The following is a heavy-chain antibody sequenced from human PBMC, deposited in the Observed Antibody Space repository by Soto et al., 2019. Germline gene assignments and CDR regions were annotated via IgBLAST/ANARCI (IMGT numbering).Heavy chain of an antibody. V-gene: IGHV4-39*01. CDR1: GDSIYSGTYY. J-gene: IGHJ4*02. CDR2: IYYSGDS. Sequence: LSLTCIVSGDSIYSGTYYWGWIRQPPGKGLEWIGSIYYSGDSYYNPSLKSQVTIAADTSKNQFSLRLTSVTAADTAVYYCARHRGVTPSYWGQGTLVTV. D-gene: IGHD2-8*01. CDR3: ARHRGVTPSY.